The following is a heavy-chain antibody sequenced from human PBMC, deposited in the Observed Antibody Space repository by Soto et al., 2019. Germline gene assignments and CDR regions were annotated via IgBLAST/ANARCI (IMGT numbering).Heavy chain of an antibody. CDR1: GGSISSGGYY. D-gene: IGHD4-17*01. V-gene: IGHV4-31*03. J-gene: IGHJ4*02. CDR2: IYYSGST. CDR3: ARHPATVTLHFDY. Sequence: SETLSLTCTVSGGSISSGGYYWSWIRQHPGKGLEWIGYIYYSGSTYYNPSLKSRVTISVDTSKNQFSLKLGSVTAADTAVYYCARHPATVTLHFDYWGQGTLVTVSS.